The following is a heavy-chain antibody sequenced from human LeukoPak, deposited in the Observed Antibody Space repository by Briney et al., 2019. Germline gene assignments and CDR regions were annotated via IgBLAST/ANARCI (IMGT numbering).Heavy chain of an antibody. Sequence: ETLRPSFAPSRFALNKNFMNCVRLASESGFDQVLSIRSSSSYICYADSVKGRFTISRDNAKNSLYLQMNSLRAEDTAVYYCARELEPSSGFFDYWGQGTLVTVSS. CDR1: RFALNKNF. D-gene: IGHD6-19*01. V-gene: IGHV3-21*01. CDR2: IRSSSSYI. J-gene: IGHJ4*02. CDR3: ARELEPSSGFFDY.